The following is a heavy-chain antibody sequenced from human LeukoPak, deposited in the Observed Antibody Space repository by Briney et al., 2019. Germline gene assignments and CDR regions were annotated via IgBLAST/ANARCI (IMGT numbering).Heavy chain of an antibody. J-gene: IGHJ6*02. CDR1: GGTFSSYA. D-gene: IGHD5-18*01. CDR2: IIPIFGTA. CDR3: ADTGRGDYYGMDV. V-gene: IGHV1-69*13. Sequence: ASVKVSCKASGGTFSSYAISWVRQAPGQGLEWMGGIIPIFGTANYAQKFQGRVTITAYESTSTAYMELSSLRSEDTAVYYCADTGRGDYYGMDVWGQGTTVTVSS.